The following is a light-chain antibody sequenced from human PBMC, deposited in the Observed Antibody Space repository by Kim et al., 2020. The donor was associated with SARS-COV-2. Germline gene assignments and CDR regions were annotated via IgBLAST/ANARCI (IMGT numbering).Light chain of an antibody. J-gene: IGKJ1*01. CDR3: QQYKSYCIHM. Sequence: SVGDIVTITCRASHSISGLLAWYQQRPGNAPKLLISAVSALESGVPSRFSGSGSGTEFSLTISNLQPDDFATYYCQQYKSYCIHMFGQGTNVDIK. CDR1: HSISGL. V-gene: IGKV1-5*01. CDR2: AVS.